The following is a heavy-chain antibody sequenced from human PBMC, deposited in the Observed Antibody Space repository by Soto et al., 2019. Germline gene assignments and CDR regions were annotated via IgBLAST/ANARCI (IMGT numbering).Heavy chain of an antibody. Sequence: ASVKVSCKASGYTFTSYGITWVRPAPGQRLEWMGWNSAYNGNTNYGQKLQGRVTMTTDTSTSTAYMELRSLRSDDTAVYYCARDAMYYYDSSGYPLTNWFDPWGQGTLVTVSS. CDR3: ARDAMYYYDSSGYPLTNWFDP. D-gene: IGHD3-22*01. CDR2: NSAYNGNT. CDR1: GYTFTSYG. V-gene: IGHV1-18*01. J-gene: IGHJ5*02.